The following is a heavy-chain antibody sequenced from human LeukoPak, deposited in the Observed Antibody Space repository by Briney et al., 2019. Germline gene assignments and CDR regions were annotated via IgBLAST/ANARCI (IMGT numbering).Heavy chain of an antibody. D-gene: IGHD3-3*01. V-gene: IGHV3-48*01. CDR3: AKDKGYDFWTFFDY. CDR1: GFTFSSYS. Sequence: GGSLRLSCAASGFTFSSYSMNWVRQAPGKGLEWVSYISSSSSTIYYADSVKGRFTISRDNAKNSLYLQMNSLRAEDTAVYYCAKDKGYDFWTFFDYWGQGTLVTVSS. J-gene: IGHJ4*02. CDR2: ISSSSSTI.